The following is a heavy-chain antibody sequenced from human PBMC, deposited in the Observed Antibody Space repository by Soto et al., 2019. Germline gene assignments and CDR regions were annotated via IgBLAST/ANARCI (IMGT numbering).Heavy chain of an antibody. D-gene: IGHD3-16*01. CDR3: ARLHMITFGGHVYRPFDI. Sequence: QVQLQESGPGLVKPSGTLSLTCEVSGGSISSNYWWSWVRQPPGKGLEWIGEMYHSGSTNYNPSLKCRVTISVDKSNNQFFLDLTSVTAADTAVYYCARLHMITFGGHVYRPFDIWGQGTMVTVSS. CDR1: GGSISSNYW. J-gene: IGHJ3*02. V-gene: IGHV4-4*02. CDR2: MYHSGST.